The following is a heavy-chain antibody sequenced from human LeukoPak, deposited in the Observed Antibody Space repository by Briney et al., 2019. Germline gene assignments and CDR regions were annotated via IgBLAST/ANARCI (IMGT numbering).Heavy chain of an antibody. CDR1: GYTFTAYH. CDR3: ARDSCGGGGCHFWYFDL. D-gene: IGHD6-19*01. Sequence: ASVKVSCKASGYTFTAYHMHWVRQAPGQGPEWMGSIHPNIGATNYAQKFQGRVTMTRDTSISTASMELSRLKYEATAVYYCARDSCGGGGCHFWYFDLWGRGTLVTVSS. J-gene: IGHJ2*01. V-gene: IGHV1-2*02. CDR2: IHPNIGAT.